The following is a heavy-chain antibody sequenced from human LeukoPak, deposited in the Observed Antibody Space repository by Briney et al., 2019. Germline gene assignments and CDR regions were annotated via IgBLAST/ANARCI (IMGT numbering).Heavy chain of an antibody. V-gene: IGHV3-53*01. CDR1: GFTFSSYA. CDR2: IYSGGST. J-gene: IGHJ3*02. D-gene: IGHD6-13*01. CDR3: ARGIAAAGDAFDI. Sequence: GGSLRLSCAASGFTFSSYAMSWVRQAPGKGLEWVSVIYSGGSTYYADSVKGRFTISRDNSKNTLYLQMNSLRAEDTAVYYCARGIAAAGDAFDIWGQGTMVTVSS.